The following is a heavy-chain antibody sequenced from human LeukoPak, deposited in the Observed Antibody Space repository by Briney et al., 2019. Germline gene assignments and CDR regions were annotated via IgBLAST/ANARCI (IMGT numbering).Heavy chain of an antibody. J-gene: IGHJ3*01. CDR1: GYTFSDNY. CDR2: INPHSGGT. CDR3: AREFMSVTAFDL. Sequence: ASVKVSCKASGYTFSDNYIRWVRQAPGQGLEWMGWINPHSGGTNYGENFQGRVTLTRDTSISTAYMDLSSLISDDTAVYYCAREFMSVTAFDLWGQATMVTVSS. D-gene: IGHD2-21*02. V-gene: IGHV1-2*02.